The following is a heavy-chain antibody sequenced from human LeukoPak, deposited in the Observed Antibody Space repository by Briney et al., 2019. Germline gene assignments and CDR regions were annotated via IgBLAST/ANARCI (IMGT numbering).Heavy chain of an antibody. CDR3: ARRPSWDGGSGSYSHAFYI. D-gene: IGHD3-10*01. V-gene: IGHV1-18*04. CDR1: GYTFTSYG. Sequence: EASVTVSFKASGYTFTSYGISWVRQAPGQGLEWMGCISAYNGNTNYAQKLQGRVTMTTDTSTSTAYMKLRSLRSDDTAVYYCARRPSWDGGSGSYSHAFYIWGQGTMGTVSS. J-gene: IGHJ3*02. CDR2: ISAYNGNT.